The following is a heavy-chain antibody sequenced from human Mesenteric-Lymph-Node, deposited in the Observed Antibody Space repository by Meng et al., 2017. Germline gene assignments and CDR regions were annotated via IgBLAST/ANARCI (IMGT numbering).Heavy chain of an antibody. D-gene: IGHD1-20*01. Sequence: QVQLVESGGGVVQPGRSLRLSCAASGFTFGTYGMHWVRQAPGKGLEWVAVIWYDGTDKFYGDSVKGRFTISRDNSKNTLILQMNSLTVDDTAVYYCARADDNWIIIEYWGQGTLVTVSS. CDR2: IWYDGTDK. V-gene: IGHV3-33*01. CDR3: ARADDNWIIIEY. CDR1: GFTFGTYG. J-gene: IGHJ4*02.